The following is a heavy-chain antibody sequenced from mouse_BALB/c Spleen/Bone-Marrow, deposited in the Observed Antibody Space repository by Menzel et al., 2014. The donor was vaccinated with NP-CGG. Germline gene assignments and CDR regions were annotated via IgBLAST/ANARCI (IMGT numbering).Heavy chain of an antibody. D-gene: IGHD1-1*01. V-gene: IGHV2-9*02. CDR2: IGIGGST. J-gene: IGHJ2*01. CDR1: GFSLTSYG. CDR3: ARASYYYGSRYDY. Sequence: VQLQQSGPGLVAPSQRLSITCTVSGFSLTSYGVHWVRQPPGKGLEWLGVIGIGGSTNYNSALMSRLSISKDNSKSXVFLKMNSLQTDDAAMYYCARASYYYGSRYDYWGQGTTLTVSS.